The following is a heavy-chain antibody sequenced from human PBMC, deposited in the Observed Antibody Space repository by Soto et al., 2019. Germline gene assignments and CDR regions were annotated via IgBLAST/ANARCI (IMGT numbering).Heavy chain of an antibody. CDR2: IHSDGTT. V-gene: IGHV3-53*01. CDR1: GFSVSIYY. J-gene: IGHJ4*02. Sequence: GGSLRLSCAASGFSVSIYYVTWVRQAPGKGLEWVSIIHSDGTTYYADSVKGRFTFSRDSSKNTVYLQMNSLRGEDTAVYYCARVRYSSFDFWGQGTPVTVSS. CDR3: ARVRYSSFDF. D-gene: IGHD3-16*02.